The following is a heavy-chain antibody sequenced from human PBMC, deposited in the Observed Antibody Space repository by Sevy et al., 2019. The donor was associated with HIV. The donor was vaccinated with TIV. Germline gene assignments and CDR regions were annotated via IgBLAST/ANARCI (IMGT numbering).Heavy chain of an antibody. Sequence: GGSLRLSCAASGFTVSSNYMSWVRQAPGKGLEWVSVIYSGGSTYYAATVKGRLTISRDNSKNTLYLQMNSLRAEDTAVYYCARGYYGSGTPPGYWGQGTLVTVSS. CDR2: IYSGGST. J-gene: IGHJ4*02. D-gene: IGHD3-10*01. CDR3: ARGYYGSGTPPGY. V-gene: IGHV3-53*01. CDR1: GFTVSSNY.